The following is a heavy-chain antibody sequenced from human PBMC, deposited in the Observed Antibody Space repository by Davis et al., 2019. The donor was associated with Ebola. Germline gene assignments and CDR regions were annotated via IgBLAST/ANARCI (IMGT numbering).Heavy chain of an antibody. CDR2: IDPSDSYT. CDR3: ARHQHYYDSSGVDY. CDR1: GYTFTSYW. Sequence: GESLKISCQGSGYTFTSYWIAWVRQVPGKGLEWMGRIDPSDSYTNYSPSLQGHVTISADKSISTAYLQWSSLKASDTAMYYCARHQHYYDSSGVDYWGQGTLVTVSS. D-gene: IGHD3-22*01. V-gene: IGHV5-10-1*01. J-gene: IGHJ4*02.